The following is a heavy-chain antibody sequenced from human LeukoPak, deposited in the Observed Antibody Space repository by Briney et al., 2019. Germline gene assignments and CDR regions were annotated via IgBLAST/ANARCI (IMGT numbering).Heavy chain of an antibody. J-gene: IGHJ4*02. V-gene: IGHV3-21*01. CDR1: GFTFSSYS. CDR2: ISSSSSYI. CDR3: ARGDSSRPVM. Sequence: GGSLRLSCAASGFTFSSYSMNWVRQAPGKGLEWVSSISSSSSYIYYADSVKGRFTISRDNAKNSLYLQMNSPRAEDTAVYYCARGDSSRPVMWGQGTLVTVSS. D-gene: IGHD6-13*01.